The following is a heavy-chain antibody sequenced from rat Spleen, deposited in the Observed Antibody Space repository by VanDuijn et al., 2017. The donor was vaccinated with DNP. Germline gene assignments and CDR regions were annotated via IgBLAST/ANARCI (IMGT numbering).Heavy chain of an antibody. CDR2: ISYSGST. Sequence: EVQLQESGSGLVKPSQSLSLTCSVTGYSITSDYWGWLRKFPGNKMEWIGHISYSGSTGYNPSLKSRISITRDTSKNQFFLQLNSVTTEDTATYYCARGVSSYYGYNSYWYFDFWGPGTMVTVSS. CDR1: GYSITSDY. CDR3: ARGVSSYYGYNSYWYFDF. D-gene: IGHD1-9*01. J-gene: IGHJ1*01. V-gene: IGHV3-1*01.